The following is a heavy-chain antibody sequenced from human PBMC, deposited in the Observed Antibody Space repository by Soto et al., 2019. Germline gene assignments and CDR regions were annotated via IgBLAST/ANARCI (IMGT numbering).Heavy chain of an antibody. CDR3: AMALGIAADKWDAFDI. D-gene: IGHD6-13*01. CDR1: GFTFSSYA. CDR2: ISGSGGST. J-gene: IGHJ3*02. V-gene: IGHV3-23*01. Sequence: PGGSLRLSCAGSGFTFSSYAMSWVRLAPGKGLEWVSAISGSGGSTYYADSVKGRFTISRDNSKNTLYLQMNSLRAEDTAVYYCAMALGIAADKWDAFDIWGQGSMVTVSS.